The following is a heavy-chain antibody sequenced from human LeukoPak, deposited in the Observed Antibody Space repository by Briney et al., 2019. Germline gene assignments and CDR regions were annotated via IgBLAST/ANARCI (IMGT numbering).Heavy chain of an antibody. CDR2: INHSGST. J-gene: IGHJ5*02. CDR1: GGSFSGYY. D-gene: IGHD6-6*01. Sequence: PSETLSLTCAVYGGSFSGYYWSWIRQPPGKGLEWIGEINHSGSTNYNPSLKSRVTISVDTSKNQFSLKLSSVTAADTAVYYCASLSIAARHNNCFDPWGQGTLVTVSS. V-gene: IGHV4-34*01. CDR3: ASLSIAARHNNCFDP.